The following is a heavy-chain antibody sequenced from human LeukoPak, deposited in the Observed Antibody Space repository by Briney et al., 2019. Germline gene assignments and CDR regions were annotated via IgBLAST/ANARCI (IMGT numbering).Heavy chain of an antibody. CDR3: ARAYCSGGSCPSVGWYYYDSSGYYDAFDI. V-gene: IGHV4-39*01. J-gene: IGHJ3*02. D-gene: IGHD3-22*01. Sequence: SETLSLTCTVSGGSISSSSYYWGWLRQPPGTGLEWIGSIYYSGSTYYNPSLKSRVTISVDTSKNQFSLKLSSVTAADTAVYYCARAYCSGGSCPSVGWYYYDSSGYYDAFDIWGQGTMVTVSS. CDR2: IYYSGST. CDR1: GGSISSSSYY.